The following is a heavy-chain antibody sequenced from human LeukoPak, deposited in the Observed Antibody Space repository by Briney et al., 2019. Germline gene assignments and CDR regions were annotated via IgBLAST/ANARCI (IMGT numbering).Heavy chain of an antibody. CDR2: IKQDGSEQ. CDR1: GFTFSSYW. CDR3: AELGITMIGGV. V-gene: IGHV3-7*01. J-gene: IGHJ6*04. D-gene: IGHD3-10*02. Sequence: PGGSLRLSCAASGFTFSSYWMSWVRQAPGEGLEWVANIKQDGSEQYYVDSVKVRFTISRDNAKNSLYLQMNSLRAEDTAVYYCAELGITMIGGVWGKGTTVTISS.